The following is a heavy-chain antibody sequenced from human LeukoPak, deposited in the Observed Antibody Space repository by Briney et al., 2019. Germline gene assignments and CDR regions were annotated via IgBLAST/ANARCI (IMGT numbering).Heavy chain of an antibody. V-gene: IGHV3-7*01. CDR1: GFTFSSYW. CDR3: ARAGISGWAYYFDY. Sequence: SGGSLRLSCAASGFTFSSYWMSWVRQAPGKGLEWVANIKQDGSEKYYVDSVKGRFTISRDNAKNSLYLQMNSLRAEDTAVYYCARAGISGWAYYFDYWGQGTLVTVSS. CDR2: IKQDGSEK. D-gene: IGHD3-3*02. J-gene: IGHJ4*02.